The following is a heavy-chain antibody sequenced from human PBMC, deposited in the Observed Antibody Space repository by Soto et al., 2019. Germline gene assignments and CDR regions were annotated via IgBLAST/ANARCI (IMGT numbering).Heavy chain of an antibody. CDR1: GFSLSTSGVG. CDR2: IYWNDDK. Sequence: QITLKESGPTLVKPTQTLTLTCTFSGFSLSTSGVGVGWIRQPPGKALEWLALIYWNDDKRYSPSLKSRLTITKDTSKNLVVLTMTNMDPVDTATYYCAHTTKLDYFDYWGQGTLVTVSS. V-gene: IGHV2-5*01. CDR3: AHTTKLDYFDY. J-gene: IGHJ4*02. D-gene: IGHD1-7*01.